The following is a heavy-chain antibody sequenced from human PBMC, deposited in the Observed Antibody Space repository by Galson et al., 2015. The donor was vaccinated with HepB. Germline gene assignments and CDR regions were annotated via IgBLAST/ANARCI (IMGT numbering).Heavy chain of an antibody. J-gene: IGHJ3*02. CDR3: AKGSGYTVVAAFDI. CDR2: ISYDGGNK. V-gene: IGHV3-30*18. CDR1: GFTSSTFG. Sequence: SLRLSCAASGFTSSTFGIHWVRQAPGKGLEWVASISYDGGNKEYGDAVKGRFTIARDNSKNTLHLQMNSLGPEDTAVYYCAKGSGYTVVAAFDIWGQGTTVTVSS. D-gene: IGHD4-23*01.